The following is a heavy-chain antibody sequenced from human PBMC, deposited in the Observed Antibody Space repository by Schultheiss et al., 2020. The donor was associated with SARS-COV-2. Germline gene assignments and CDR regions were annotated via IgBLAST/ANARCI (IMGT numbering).Heavy chain of an antibody. J-gene: IGHJ1*01. CDR2: ISYDGSNK. D-gene: IGHD4-17*01. V-gene: IGHV3-30*01. Sequence: GGSLRLSCAASGFTFSNYAMHWVRQAPGKGLEWVAVISYDGSNKYYADSVKGRFTTSRDNSKNTLYVQINSLRAEDTAVYYCARGGTPYGQRGMEYFKHWGRGTLVTVSS. CDR1: GFTFSNYA. CDR3: ARGGTPYGQRGMEYFKH.